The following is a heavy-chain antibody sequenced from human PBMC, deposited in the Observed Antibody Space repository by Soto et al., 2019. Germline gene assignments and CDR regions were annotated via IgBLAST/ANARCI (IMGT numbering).Heavy chain of an antibody. CDR2: IYSGGST. CDR3: ASTQFLVIVARGNY. D-gene: IGHD3-16*02. J-gene: IGHJ4*02. Sequence: PGGSLRLSCVASGLIVSRNYLNWVRQAPGKGLEWVSGIYSGGSTNYADSVRGRFTISRDNSKNTLYLQMSNLGPEDTALYYCASTQFLVIVARGNYWGRGTLVTVSS. V-gene: IGHV3-66*01. CDR1: GLIVSRNY.